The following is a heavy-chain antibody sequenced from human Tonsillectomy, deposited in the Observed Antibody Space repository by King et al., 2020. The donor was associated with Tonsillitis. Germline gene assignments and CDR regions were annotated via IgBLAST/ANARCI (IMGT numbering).Heavy chain of an antibody. Sequence: VQLQESGPGLVKPSETLSLTCTVSGGSISSYYWSWIRQPPGKGLEWIGYIYYSGSTNYNPSLKSRVTISVDTSKNQFSLKLSSVTAADTAVYYCARVGRGYSYGFFNWGQGTLVTVSS. CDR1: GGSISSYY. V-gene: IGHV4-59*01. CDR2: IYYSGST. D-gene: IGHD5-18*01. J-gene: IGHJ4*02. CDR3: ARVGRGYSYGFFN.